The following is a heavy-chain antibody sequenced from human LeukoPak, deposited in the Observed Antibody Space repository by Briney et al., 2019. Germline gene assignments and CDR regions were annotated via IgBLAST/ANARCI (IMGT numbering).Heavy chain of an antibody. CDR3: ARDWGYTGIGPLLGP. CDR1: GFTFSSYA. Sequence: GGSLRLSCAASGFTFSSYAMHWVRQAPGKGLEWVAVISYDGSNKYYADSVKGRFTISRDNSKNTLYLQMNSLRAEDTAVYYCARDWGYTGIGPLLGPWGQGTLVTVSS. CDR2: ISYDGSNK. D-gene: IGHD3-16*01. V-gene: IGHV3-30-3*01. J-gene: IGHJ5*02.